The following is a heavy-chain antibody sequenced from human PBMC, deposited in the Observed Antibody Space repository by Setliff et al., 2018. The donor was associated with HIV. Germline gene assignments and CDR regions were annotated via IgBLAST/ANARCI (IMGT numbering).Heavy chain of an antibody. Sequence: PSEPLSLTCTVSGYFISSGYYWGWIRQPRGKGLEWIGNIYRSGSTYYNPSLKSRVTISVDKSKNQFSLKLSSVTAADTAVYYCGREGEGELPGYWGQGTLVTVSS. V-gene: IGHV4-38-2*02. J-gene: IGHJ4*02. CDR1: GYFISSGYY. D-gene: IGHD1-7*01. CDR3: GREGEGELPGY. CDR2: IYRSGST.